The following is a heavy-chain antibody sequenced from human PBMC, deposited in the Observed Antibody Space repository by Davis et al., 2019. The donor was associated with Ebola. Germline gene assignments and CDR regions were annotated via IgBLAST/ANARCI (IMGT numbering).Heavy chain of an antibody. V-gene: IGHV1-2*04. D-gene: IGHD6-13*01. CDR3: ARDRLELRYSSSWYPFDY. Sequence: AASVKVSCKASGGTFSSYAISWVRQAPGQGLEWMGWINPNSGGTNYAQKFQGWVTMTRDTSTSTVYMELSSLRSEDTAVYYRARDRLELRYSSSWYPFDYWGQGTLVTVSS. CDR2: INPNSGGT. J-gene: IGHJ4*02. CDR1: GGTFSSYA.